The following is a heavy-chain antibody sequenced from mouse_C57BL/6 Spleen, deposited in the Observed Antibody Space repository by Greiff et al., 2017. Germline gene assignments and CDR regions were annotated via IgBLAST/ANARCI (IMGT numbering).Heavy chain of an antibody. D-gene: IGHD1-1*02. CDR3: ARGGNYVDY. J-gene: IGHJ2*01. Sequence: QVQLKASGPELVKPGASVKISCKASGYAFSSSWMNWVKQRPGKGLEWIGRIYPGDGDTNYNGKFKGKSTMTADKSSSTAYMQLSSLTSEDTAVYFCARGGNYVDYWGQGTTLTVSS. CDR1: GYAFSSSW. V-gene: IGHV1-82*01. CDR2: IYPGDGDT.